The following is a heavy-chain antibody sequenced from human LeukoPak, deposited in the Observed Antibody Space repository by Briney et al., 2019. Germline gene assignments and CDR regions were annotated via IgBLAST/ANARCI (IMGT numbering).Heavy chain of an antibody. D-gene: IGHD3-3*01. J-gene: IGHJ4*02. CDR1: GFTFSSYS. V-gene: IGHV3-21*01. CDR3: AGYDFWSGYSGY. CDR2: ISSSSSYI. Sequence: GGSLRLSCAASGFTFSSYSMNWVRQAPGEGLEWVSSISSSSSYIYYADSVKGRFTISRDNAKNSLYLQMNSLRAEDTAVYYCAGYDFWSGYSGYWGQGTLVTVSS.